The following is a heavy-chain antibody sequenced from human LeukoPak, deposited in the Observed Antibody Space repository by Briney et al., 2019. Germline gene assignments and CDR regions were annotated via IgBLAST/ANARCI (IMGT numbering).Heavy chain of an antibody. CDR3: ARRSSYNGNHYGY. CDR2: IYPGDSDT. J-gene: IGHJ4*02. Sequence: GESLKISCKGSGYSFTSYWISWVRQMPGKGLEWMGIIYPGDSDTRYSPSFQGQVTISAEKSVSTAYLQWSSLKASDTAMYYCARRSSYNGNHYGYWGQGTLVTVSS. V-gene: IGHV5-51*01. D-gene: IGHD1-26*01. CDR1: GYSFTSYW.